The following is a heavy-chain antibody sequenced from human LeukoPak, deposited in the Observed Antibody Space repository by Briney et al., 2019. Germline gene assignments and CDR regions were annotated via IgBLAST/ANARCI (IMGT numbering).Heavy chain of an antibody. V-gene: IGHV3-7*03. CDR2: IKQDGSEK. D-gene: IGHD3/OR15-3a*01. CDR3: GTHAGRTGSDD. CDR1: GFTFSSYW. J-gene: IGHJ4*02. Sequence: GGSLRLSCAASGFTFSSYWMSWVRQAPGKGLEWVANIKQDGSEKYYVDSVKGRFTISRDNAKNSLYLQMNSLRAADTAVYYCGTHAGRTGSDDWGQGTLVTVSS.